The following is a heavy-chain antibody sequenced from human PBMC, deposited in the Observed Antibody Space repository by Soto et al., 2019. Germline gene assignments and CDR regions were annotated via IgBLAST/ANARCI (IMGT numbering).Heavy chain of an antibody. CDR3: AHRHRDFAVHFDS. V-gene: IGHV2-5*02. CDR1: GFSLSTSAVG. Sequence: QITLKESGPTLVKPTQTLTLTCTFSGFSLSTSAVGVGWIRQPPGKALEWLTVIYGDDDKRPSTSLSSRVTITKDTSKNQVVLTMSNMDPVGTATYYCAHRHRDFAVHFDSWGQATLVTVSS. CDR2: IYGDDDK. J-gene: IGHJ4*02.